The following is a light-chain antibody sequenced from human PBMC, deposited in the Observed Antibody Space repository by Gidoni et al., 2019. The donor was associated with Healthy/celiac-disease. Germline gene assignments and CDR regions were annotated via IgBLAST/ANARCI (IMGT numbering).Light chain of an antibody. CDR3: QQSYSTPLT. J-gene: IGKJ4*01. CDR2: AAS. CDR1: QSISSY. V-gene: IGKV1-39*01. Sequence: DIQMTQSPSSLSASVGDRVTITCRASQSISSYLNWYQQKPGKAPKLLIYAASSLQSGVPSRFSGSGSGTDFTLTISCLQPEDFATYYCQQSYSTPLTFXGXTKVEIK.